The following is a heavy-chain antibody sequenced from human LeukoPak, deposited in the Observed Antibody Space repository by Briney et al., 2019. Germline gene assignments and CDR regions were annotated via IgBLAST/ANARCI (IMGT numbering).Heavy chain of an antibody. V-gene: IGHV3-74*01. J-gene: IGHJ4*02. CDR3: AKGSGSWPADY. CDR2: INSDGSST. Sequence: PGGSLRLSCAASGFTFSSYWMHWVRHVPGRGLVWVSRINSDGSSTSYADSVKGRFTISRDNAKNTLYLQMNSLRAEDTAVYYWAKGSGSWPADYWGQGTLVTVSS. D-gene: IGHD1-26*01. CDR1: GFTFSSYW.